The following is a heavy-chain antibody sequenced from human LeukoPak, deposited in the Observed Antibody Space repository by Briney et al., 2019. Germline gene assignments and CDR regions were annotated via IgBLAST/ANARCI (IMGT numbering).Heavy chain of an antibody. Sequence: GGSLRLSCAASGFTFSSFSMNWVRQAPGKGLEWVSSITSSSNYIYYASSVRGRFTISRDNAKNSLYLQMNSLRAEDTAVYYCARDLRLWGQGALVTVSS. V-gene: IGHV3-21*01. CDR2: ITSSSNYI. J-gene: IGHJ4*02. CDR3: ARDLRL. CDR1: GFTFSSFS.